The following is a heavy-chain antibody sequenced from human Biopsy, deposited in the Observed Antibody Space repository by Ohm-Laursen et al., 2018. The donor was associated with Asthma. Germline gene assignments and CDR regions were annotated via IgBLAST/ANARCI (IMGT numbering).Heavy chain of an antibody. J-gene: IGHJ4*02. D-gene: IGHD2-15*01. CDR2: ISYDGSIT. CDR3: GIVVAANPFQGDC. CDR1: GFTFSNAW. V-gene: IGHV3-30*03. Sequence: SLRLSCTASGFTFSNAWMCWVRQAPGKGLEWVAVISYDGSITHYADSVKGRFTISRDNSKNTVYLDISSLRIEDTAVFYCGIVVAANPFQGDCWGQGTLVTVSS.